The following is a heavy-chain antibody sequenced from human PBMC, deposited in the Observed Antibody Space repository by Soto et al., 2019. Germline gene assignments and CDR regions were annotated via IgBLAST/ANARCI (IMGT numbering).Heavy chain of an antibody. V-gene: IGHV4-31*03. CDR3: ARDVGYSSGWTDAFDI. CDR1: GGSISSGGYY. D-gene: IGHD6-19*01. Sequence: QVQPQESGPGLVKPSQTLSLTCTVSGGSISSGGYYWSWIRQHPGKGLEWIGYIYYSGSTYYNPSLKSRVAISVDTSKNQFSLKLSSVTAADTAVYYCARDVGYSSGWTDAFDIWGQGTMVTVSS. J-gene: IGHJ3*02. CDR2: IYYSGST.